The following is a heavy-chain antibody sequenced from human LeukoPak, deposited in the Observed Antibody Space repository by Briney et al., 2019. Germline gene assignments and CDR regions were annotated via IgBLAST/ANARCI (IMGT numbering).Heavy chain of an antibody. Sequence: GRSLRLSCVASGLTFRNYWMSWVRQAPGKGLEWVANINPDGSEKNYAHSVKGRFTISRDNAKNSVSLQMNSLTAQDTAVYYCATEPGIGYAFDIWGQGTMVTVSS. V-gene: IGHV3-7*01. CDR3: ATEPGIGYAFDI. D-gene: IGHD3-10*01. CDR1: GLTFRNYW. CDR2: INPDGSEK. J-gene: IGHJ3*02.